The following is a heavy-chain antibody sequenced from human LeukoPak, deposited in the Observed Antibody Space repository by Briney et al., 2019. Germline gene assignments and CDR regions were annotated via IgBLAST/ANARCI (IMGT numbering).Heavy chain of an antibody. J-gene: IGHJ4*02. D-gene: IGHD6-19*01. Sequence: GGSLGLSCVASGFTFSSYGMHWVRQAPGKGLEWLAVISHDGNNKYYADSVRGRFTLSRDNSKNTLYLQMNSLRAEDTAVYYCAKSGLSSGWYPYDNWGQGALVTVSS. CDR1: GFTFSSYG. CDR3: AKSGLSSGWYPYDN. CDR2: ISHDGNNK. V-gene: IGHV3-30*18.